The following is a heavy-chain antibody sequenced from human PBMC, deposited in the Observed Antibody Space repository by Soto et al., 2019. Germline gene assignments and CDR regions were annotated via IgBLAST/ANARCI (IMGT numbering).Heavy chain of an antibody. J-gene: IGHJ2*01. D-gene: IGHD6-19*01. CDR2: TYYRSKWYN. V-gene: IGHV6-1*01. Sequence: SQTLSLTCAISGDSVSSGSATWSWIRQSPSRGLKWRGRTYYRSKWYNDYAISVKSRIVITTDTSKYQFSLQLDSVTPDDSAVYFCARDGSGFHWYFDVWGRGTLVTVSS. CDR3: ARDGSGFHWYFDV. CDR1: GDSVSSGSAT.